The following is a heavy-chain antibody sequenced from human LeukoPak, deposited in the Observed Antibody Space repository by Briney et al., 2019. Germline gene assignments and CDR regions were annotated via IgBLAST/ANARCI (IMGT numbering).Heavy chain of an antibody. CDR2: ISWNSGSI. J-gene: IGHJ4*02. D-gene: IGHD1-26*01. V-gene: IGHV3-9*01. Sequence: GRSLRLSCAASGFTFDDYAMHWVRQAPGKGLEWVSGISWNSGSIGYADSVKGRFTISRDNAKNSLYLQMNSLRAEDTALYYCAKSWSGGSYSQYFDYWGQGTLVTVSS. CDR3: AKSWSGGSYSQYFDY. CDR1: GFTFDDYA.